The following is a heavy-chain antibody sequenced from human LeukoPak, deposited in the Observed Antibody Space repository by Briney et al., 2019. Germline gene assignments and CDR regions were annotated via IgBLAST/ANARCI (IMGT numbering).Heavy chain of an antibody. CDR3: ARELERTLDY. D-gene: IGHD1-1*01. Sequence: GGSLRLSCAASGFTFSSYDMNWVRQSPGKGLEWVSYITRSGNSIYYADSVKGRFTISRDNAKNSLYLQMNSLRAEDTAVYYCARELERTLDYWGQGTLVTVSS. J-gene: IGHJ4*02. V-gene: IGHV3-48*03. CDR2: ITRSGNSI. CDR1: GFTFSSYD.